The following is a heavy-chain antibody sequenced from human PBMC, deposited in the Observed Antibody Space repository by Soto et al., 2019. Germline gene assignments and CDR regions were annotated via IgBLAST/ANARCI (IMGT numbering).Heavy chain of an antibody. J-gene: IGHJ6*02. CDR3: ARHDCISSRCYYYYYYCMDV. Sequence: QVQLVQSGAEGKKPGSSVKVSCKASGGTFSSYAISWVRQAPGQGLEWMGGIIPIFDTANYAPKFQGIVTITADDSTSTAYSELRSLSSEDTAVYYCARHDCISSRCYYYYYYCMDVWGHGTTVTVSS. CDR2: IIPIFDTA. D-gene: IGHD2-2*01. CDR1: GGTFSSYA. V-gene: IGHV1-69*12.